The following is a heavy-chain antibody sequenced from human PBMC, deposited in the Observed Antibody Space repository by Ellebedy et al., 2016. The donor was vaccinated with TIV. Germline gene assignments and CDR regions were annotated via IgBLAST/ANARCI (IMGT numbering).Heavy chain of an antibody. CDR3: ARPLPHCGGDCLTPFDC. D-gene: IGHD2-21*02. CDR1: GFTSSSYP. V-gene: IGHV3-30*04. J-gene: IGHJ4*02. CDR2: VSGDGEKQ. Sequence: PGGSLRLSCAASGFTSSSYPMHWVRQAPGKGLEWVAVVSGDGEKQYYADSVKGRFTVSRDNSDHTVYLQMNSLRVEDTAMYYCARPLPHCGGDCLTPFDCWGRGTLVAVSS.